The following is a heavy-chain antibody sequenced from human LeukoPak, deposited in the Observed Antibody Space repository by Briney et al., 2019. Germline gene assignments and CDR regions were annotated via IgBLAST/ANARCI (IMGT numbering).Heavy chain of an antibody. V-gene: IGHV3-7*01. Sequence: GKSLRLSCAASGFTFRSHWMTWVRQAPGKGLEWVANIKSDGSEIYSADSVKGRFTISRDNAKNSLYLQMNSLRAEDTAVYCCAREEGTFDYWGQGTLVTVSS. CDR2: IKSDGSEI. CDR1: GFTFRSHW. CDR3: AREEGTFDY. J-gene: IGHJ4*02. D-gene: IGHD3-10*01.